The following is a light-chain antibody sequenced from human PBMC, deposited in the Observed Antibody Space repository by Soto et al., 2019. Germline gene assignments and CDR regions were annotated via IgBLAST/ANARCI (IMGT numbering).Light chain of an antibody. CDR3: QSYDSSLRRV. J-gene: IGLJ1*01. Sequence: QSVLTQPASVSGSPGQSITISCTGTSSDVGGYTYVCWYQQLPGKAPKLVIYDVSNRPSGVPDRFSGSKSGTSASLAITGLQAEDEADYYCQSYDSSLRRVFGTGTKVTVL. CDR2: DVS. CDR1: SSDVGGYTY. V-gene: IGLV2-14*01.